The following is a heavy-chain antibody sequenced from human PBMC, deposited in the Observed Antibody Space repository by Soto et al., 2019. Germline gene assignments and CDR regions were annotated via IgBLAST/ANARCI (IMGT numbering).Heavy chain of an antibody. J-gene: IGHJ4*02. D-gene: IGHD2-21*02. Sequence: EVQLVESGGGLVQPGGSLSLSCAASGFTFSDHYMDWVRQAPGKGLEWVGRTRDKTNSYTTEYAASVKGRFTISRDDSKSSLYLQMNSLKTEDTAVYYGARATVGTYYFDYWGQGTLVTVSS. V-gene: IGHV3-72*01. CDR2: TRDKTNSYTT. CDR3: ARATVGTYYFDY. CDR1: GFTFSDHY.